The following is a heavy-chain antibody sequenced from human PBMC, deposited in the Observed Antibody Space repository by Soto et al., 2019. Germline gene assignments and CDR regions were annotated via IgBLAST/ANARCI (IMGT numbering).Heavy chain of an antibody. CDR2: ISWNSRTV. D-gene: IGHD3-9*01. CDR3: AKDLTPGDDAFDV. J-gene: IGHJ3*01. Sequence: EVQLVESGGGLVQPGGSLRLSCAASGFTFNNYAMHWVRLAPGKGLEWVSGISWNSRTVGYADSLKGRFTISRDNAKNSLYLHMNNLRAEDTALYYCAKDLTPGDDAFDVWGQGTLVTVSS. CDR1: GFTFNNYA. V-gene: IGHV3-9*01.